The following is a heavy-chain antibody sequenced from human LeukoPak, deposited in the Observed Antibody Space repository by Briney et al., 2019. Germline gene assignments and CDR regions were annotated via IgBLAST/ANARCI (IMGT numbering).Heavy chain of an antibody. CDR1: GFTFSSYA. CDR2: ISGSGGST. J-gene: IGHJ4*02. Sequence: GGPLRLSCAASGFTFSSYAMSWVRQAPGKGLEWVSAISGSGGSTYYADSVKGRFTISRDNSKNTLYLQMNSLRAEDTAVYYCAKGYCSGGSCYFDYWGQGTLVTVSS. D-gene: IGHD2-15*01. V-gene: IGHV3-23*01. CDR3: AKGYCSGGSCYFDY.